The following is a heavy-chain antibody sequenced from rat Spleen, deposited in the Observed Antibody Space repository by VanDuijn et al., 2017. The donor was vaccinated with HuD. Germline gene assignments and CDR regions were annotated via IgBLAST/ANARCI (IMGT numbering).Heavy chain of an antibody. CDR1: GFTFSDYY. Sequence: EVQLVESDGGLVQPGRSLKLSCAASGFTFSDYYMAWVRQALTKGLEWVATISYDGSSTYYRDSVKGRFTISRDNAKSTLYLQMDSLRSEDTATYYCARQAYYGYNWDYWGQGVMVTVSS. V-gene: IGHV5-29*01. D-gene: IGHD1-9*01. J-gene: IGHJ2*01. CDR3: ARQAYYGYNWDY. CDR2: ISYDGSST.